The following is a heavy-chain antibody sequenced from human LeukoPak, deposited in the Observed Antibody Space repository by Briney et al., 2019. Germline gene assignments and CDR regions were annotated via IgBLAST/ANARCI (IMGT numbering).Heavy chain of an antibody. CDR3: ARDGRFPPEVLPRYFDY. CDR1: GDSMRGYY. CDR2: IHYTGTT. J-gene: IGHJ4*02. Sequence: SETLSLTCTVSGDSMRGYYWSWIRQPPGKGLEWIGDIHYTGTTDYIPSLKSRVTISVDTSKNQFSLKLSSVTAADTAVYYCARDGRFPPEVLPRYFDYWGQGTLVTVSS. V-gene: IGHV4-59*12. D-gene: IGHD1-26*01.